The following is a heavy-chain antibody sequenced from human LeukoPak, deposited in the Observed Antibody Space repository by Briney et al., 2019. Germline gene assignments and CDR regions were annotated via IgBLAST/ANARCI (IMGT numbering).Heavy chain of an antibody. Sequence: SVKVSCKASGGTFSSYAISWVRQAPGQGLEWMGRIIPILGIANYAQKFQGRVTITADKSTSTAYMELSSLRSEDTAVYYCARGGSSYYYDSSGYPNSYYFDYWGQGTLVTVSS. J-gene: IGHJ4*02. D-gene: IGHD3-22*01. CDR1: GGTFSSYA. CDR3: ARGGSSYYYDSSGYPNSYYFDY. V-gene: IGHV1-69*04. CDR2: IIPILGIA.